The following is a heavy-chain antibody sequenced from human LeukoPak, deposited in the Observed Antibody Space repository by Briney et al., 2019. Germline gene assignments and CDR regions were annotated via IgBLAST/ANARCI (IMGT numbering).Heavy chain of an antibody. CDR1: GGSFSSYY. D-gene: IGHD4-23*01. J-gene: IGHJ3*02. CDR2: INHSGST. CDR3: AREGNGGKVVAFDI. V-gene: IGHV4-34*01. Sequence: PSETLSLTCAVYGGSFSSYYWSWIRQPPGKGLEWIGEINHSGSTNYNPSLKSRVTISVDTSKNQFSLKLSSVTAADTAVYYCAREGNGGKVVAFDIWGQGTMVTVSS.